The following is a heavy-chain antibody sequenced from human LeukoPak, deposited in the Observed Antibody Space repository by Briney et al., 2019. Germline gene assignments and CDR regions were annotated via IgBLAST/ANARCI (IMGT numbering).Heavy chain of an antibody. CDR1: GGSISSSSYY. Sequence: SETLSLTCTASGGSISSSSYYWGWIRQPPGKGLEWIGSIYYSGSTYYNPSLKSRVTISVDTSKNQFSLKLSSVTAADTAVYYCARVSGATGDLLRFDPWGQGTLVTVSS. D-gene: IGHD7-27*01. CDR3: ARVSGATGDLLRFDP. V-gene: IGHV4-39*07. J-gene: IGHJ5*02. CDR2: IYYSGST.